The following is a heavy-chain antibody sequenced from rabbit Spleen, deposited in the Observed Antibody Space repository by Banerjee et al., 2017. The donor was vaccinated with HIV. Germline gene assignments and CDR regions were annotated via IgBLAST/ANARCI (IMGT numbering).Heavy chain of an antibody. D-gene: IGHD2-1*01. Sequence: QSLEESGGDLVKPEGSLTLTCTASGFSFSSSYYMCWVRQAPGKGLEYIACIYADSTGSTYYASWAKGRFTISKTSSTTVTLEMTSLTAADTATYFCARGSATMTMMITGFFFNLWGPGTLVTVS. V-gene: IGHV1S40*01. CDR2: IYADSTGST. CDR1: GFSFSSSYY. CDR3: ARGSATMTMMITGFFFNL. J-gene: IGHJ4*01.